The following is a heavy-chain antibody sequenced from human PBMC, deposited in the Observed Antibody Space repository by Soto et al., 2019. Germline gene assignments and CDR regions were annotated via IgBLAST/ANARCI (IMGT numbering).Heavy chain of an antibody. CDR3: ARDSITYYDILTGYYQHYYYYGMDV. D-gene: IGHD3-9*01. J-gene: IGHJ6*02. V-gene: IGHV6-1*01. Sequence: SQTLSLTCAISGDSVSSNSAAWNWIRQSPSRGLEWLGRTYYRSKWYNDYAVSVKSRITINPDTSKNQFSLQLNSVTPEDTAVYYCARDSITYYDILTGYYQHYYYYGMDVWGQGTTVTVSS. CDR2: TYYRSKWYN. CDR1: GDSVSSNSAA.